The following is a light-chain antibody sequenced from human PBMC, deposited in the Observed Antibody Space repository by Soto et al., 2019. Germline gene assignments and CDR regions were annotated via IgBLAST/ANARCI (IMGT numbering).Light chain of an antibody. CDR2: DAS. V-gene: IGKV1-33*01. CDR1: QGISNY. CDR3: QQYDNLPLT. Sequence: DIQMTKSPSSLSASVGERVTITCQASQGISNYLNWYQQKPGKAPKLLIYDASNLETGVPSRFSGSGSGTDFTFTISSLQPEDIATYYCQQYDNLPLTFGGGTKVEIK. J-gene: IGKJ4*01.